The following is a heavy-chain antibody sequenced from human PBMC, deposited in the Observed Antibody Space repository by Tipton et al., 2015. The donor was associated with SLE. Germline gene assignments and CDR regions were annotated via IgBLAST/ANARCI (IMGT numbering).Heavy chain of an antibody. CDR2: ILYDGGNK. CDR1: GFTFSSYA. CDR3: ARDLIPAAGGYGMDV. D-gene: IGHD6-13*01. Sequence: SLRLSCAASGFTFSSYAMHWVRQAPGKGLEWVAVILYDGGNKYYADSVKGRFTISRDNSKNTLYLQMNSLRPEDTAVYYCARDLIPAAGGYGMDVWGQGTTVTVSS. J-gene: IGHJ6*02. V-gene: IGHV3-30*04.